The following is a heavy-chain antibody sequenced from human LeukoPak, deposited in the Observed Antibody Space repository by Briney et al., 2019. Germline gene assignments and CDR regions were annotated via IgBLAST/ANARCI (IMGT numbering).Heavy chain of an antibody. Sequence: PSETLSLTCNVSGGSISSYSYYWSWIRQPPGKGLEWIGEINHSGSTNYNPSLKSRVTISVDTSKNQFSLKLSSVTAADTAVYYCARGGRYCSSTSCYSWFDPWGQGTLVTVSS. CDR2: INHSGST. CDR3: ARGGRYCSSTSCYSWFDP. D-gene: IGHD2-2*01. J-gene: IGHJ5*02. CDR1: GGSISSYSYY. V-gene: IGHV4-39*07.